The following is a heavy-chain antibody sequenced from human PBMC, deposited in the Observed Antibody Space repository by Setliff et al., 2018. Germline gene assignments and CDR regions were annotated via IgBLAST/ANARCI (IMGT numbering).Heavy chain of an antibody. CDR1: GYTFTTYA. CDR3: ARASRFGTVKWRGDYYMDV. D-gene: IGHD3-10*01. V-gene: IGHV7-4-1*02. J-gene: IGHJ6*03. CDR2: INTNTGNP. Sequence: ASVKVSCKASGYTFTTYAMGRMRQAPGQRLEWMGWINTNTGNPSYAQGFTGQFVFSLDTSVSTAYLQISSLKPEDTAVYYCARASRFGTVKWRGDYYMDVWGKGTTVTVSS.